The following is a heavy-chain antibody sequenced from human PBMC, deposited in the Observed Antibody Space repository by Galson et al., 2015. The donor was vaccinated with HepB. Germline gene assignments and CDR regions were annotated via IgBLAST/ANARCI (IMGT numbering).Heavy chain of an antibody. CDR3: ARGSTLTGYFQD. CDR2: VYVSGST. J-gene: IGHJ1*01. D-gene: IGHD4-17*01. V-gene: IGHV4-4*07. Sequence: SETLSLTCTVSGGSISSSHWSWIRQTAGSGLEWIGRVYVSGSTNYNPSLESRVTMSVDTSKNQFSLHLTSVTAADPAVYFCARGSTLTGYFQDWGQGTLVTVSS. CDR1: GGSISSSH.